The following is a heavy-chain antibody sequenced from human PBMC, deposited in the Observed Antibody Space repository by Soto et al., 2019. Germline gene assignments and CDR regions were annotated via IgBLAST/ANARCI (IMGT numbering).Heavy chain of an antibody. J-gene: IGHJ6*02. Sequence: GGSLRLSCTASGFTFCDYAMSWFRQAPGKGLEWVGFIRRKAYGGTTEYAASVKGSFTISRDDSKSIAYLQMNSLKTEDTAVYYCTRDFWSGYYNRYYYGMDVWGQGTTVTVSS. CDR3: TRDFWSGYYNRYYYGMDV. CDR2: IRRKAYGGTT. D-gene: IGHD3-3*01. V-gene: IGHV3-49*03. CDR1: GFTFCDYA.